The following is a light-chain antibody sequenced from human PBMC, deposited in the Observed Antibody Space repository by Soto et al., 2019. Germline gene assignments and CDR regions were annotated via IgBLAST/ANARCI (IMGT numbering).Light chain of an antibody. CDR2: GAS. J-gene: IGKJ2*01. CDR3: QQYNNWPYT. Sequence: EIVMTQPPDTLSVSPGERATLSCRASQSVSTNLAWYQQKPGQAPRLLIYGASTRATGIPARFSGSGSGTEFTLTISSLQSEDFAVYHCQQYNNWPYTFGQGNKLEIK. V-gene: IGKV3-15*01. CDR1: QSVSTN.